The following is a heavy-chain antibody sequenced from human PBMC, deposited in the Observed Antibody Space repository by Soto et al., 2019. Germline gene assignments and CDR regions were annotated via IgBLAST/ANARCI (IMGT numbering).Heavy chain of an antibody. V-gene: IGHV3-23*01. CDR1: GFTFSSYA. CDR2: ISGSGGST. Sequence: EVQLLESGGGLVQPGGSLRLSCTASGFTFSSYAMNWVRQAPGRGLGWVSVISGSGGSTYYADSVKGRFTISRDNSKNKLYLQMSSLRAEDTAVYYCASRTSGWYFDYWGQVTLVTVSS. CDR3: ASRTSGWYFDY. D-gene: IGHD6-19*01. J-gene: IGHJ4*02.